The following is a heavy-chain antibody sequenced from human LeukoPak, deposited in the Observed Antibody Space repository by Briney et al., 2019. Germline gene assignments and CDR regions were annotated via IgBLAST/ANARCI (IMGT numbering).Heavy chain of an antibody. CDR1: GFTFSSYA. D-gene: IGHD3-22*01. J-gene: IGHJ4*02. CDR3: AKDRVGYYYDSSGFCFDY. Sequence: GGSLRLSCAASGFTFSSYAMSWVRQAPGKGLEWVSAISGSGGSTYYADSVKGRFTISRDNSKNTLYLQMNSLRAEDTAVYYCAKDRVGYYYDSSGFCFDYWGQGTLVTVSS. V-gene: IGHV3-23*01. CDR2: ISGSGGST.